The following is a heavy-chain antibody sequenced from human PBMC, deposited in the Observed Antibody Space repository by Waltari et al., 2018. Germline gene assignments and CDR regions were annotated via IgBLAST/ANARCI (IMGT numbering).Heavy chain of an antibody. CDR2: ILPVDSST. CDR1: GYSFTSYW. D-gene: IGHD3-9*01. Sequence: EVQLVQSGAEVKKPGESLKISCKGSGYSFTSYWNGWGRQMPGKGLEWMGIILPVDSSTRYSPSFQGQGTISADKSISTAYLQWSSLKASDTAMYYCARGTGSHRSNYYYYMDVWGKGTTVTVSS. J-gene: IGHJ6*03. CDR3: ARGTGSHRSNYYYYMDV. V-gene: IGHV5-51*03.